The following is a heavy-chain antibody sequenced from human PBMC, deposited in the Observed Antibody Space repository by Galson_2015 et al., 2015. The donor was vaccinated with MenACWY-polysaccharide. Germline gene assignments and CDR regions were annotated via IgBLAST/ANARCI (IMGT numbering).Heavy chain of an antibody. CDR2: ISGNDGDT. CDR3: ARSSSNYDYYAEL. Sequence: SVKVSCKASGYTFTNHFITWVRQAPGQGLEWMGWISGNDGDTDYAQKFQGRVTMTTDTSTSTVYMDLRSLKSDDTAIYYWARSSSNYDYYAELWGRGTLVTGS. J-gene: IGHJ2*01. CDR1: GYTFTNHF. D-gene: IGHD4-11*01. V-gene: IGHV1-18*01.